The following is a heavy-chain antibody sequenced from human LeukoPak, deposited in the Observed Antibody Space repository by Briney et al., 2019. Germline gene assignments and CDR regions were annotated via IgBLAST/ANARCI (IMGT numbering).Heavy chain of an antibody. J-gene: IGHJ6*02. CDR2: MNPNSGNT. V-gene: IGHV1-8*01. D-gene: IGHD4-17*01. Sequence: ASVKVSCKASGYTFTSYDINWVRQATGQGLEWMGWMNPNSGNTGYAQKFQGRVTMTRNTSISTAYMELSSLRSEDTAVYYCARGRDDGDTLMDYYYGMDVWGQGATVTVSS. CDR3: ARGRDDGDTLMDYYYGMDV. CDR1: GYTFTSYD.